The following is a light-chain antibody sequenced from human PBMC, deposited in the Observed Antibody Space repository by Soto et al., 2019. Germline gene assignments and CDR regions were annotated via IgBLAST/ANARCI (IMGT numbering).Light chain of an antibody. CDR2: AAS. Sequence: AIQMTQSPSSLSASVGDRVSITCRASQGIGDDLGWYQQKPGKAPKLLIYAASSSQSGVPSRFSGSGSGTDFTLTISSLQPEDFATYYCLQDYNYPLTFGGGTKVEIK. J-gene: IGKJ4*01. CDR1: QGIGDD. CDR3: LQDYNYPLT. V-gene: IGKV1-6*01.